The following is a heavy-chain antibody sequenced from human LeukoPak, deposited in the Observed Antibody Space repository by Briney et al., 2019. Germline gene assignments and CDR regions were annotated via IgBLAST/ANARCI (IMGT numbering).Heavy chain of an antibody. CDR3: ARVFSSSSLMNYYYMDV. Sequence: SVHVSRKACLYTFLRCFINGLGQPTARERDGMGWMNPKRWKTDYAQKFQGRVNMTRHTSISTAYIELSSLRSEDPAVYYCARVFSSSSLMNYYYMDVCGKGTTVTVSS. D-gene: IGHD2-2*01. CDR2: MNPKRWKT. V-gene: IGHV1-8*01. CDR1: LYTFLRCF. J-gene: IGHJ6*03.